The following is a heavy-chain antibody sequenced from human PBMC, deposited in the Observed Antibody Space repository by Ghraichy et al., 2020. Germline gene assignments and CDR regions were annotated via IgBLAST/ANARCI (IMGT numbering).Heavy chain of an antibody. J-gene: IGHJ6*02. Sequence: GESLNISCVASGFTFSNYAMSWVRQAPGKGLEWVSGISGSGGSTYYADSVKGRFTISRDNSKNTLYLQMNGLRADDTAVYYCAKVLVGYYGMDVWGQGTTVTVSS. CDR1: GFTFSNYA. CDR3: AKVLVGYYGMDV. V-gene: IGHV3-23*01. CDR2: ISGSGGST. D-gene: IGHD3-3*01.